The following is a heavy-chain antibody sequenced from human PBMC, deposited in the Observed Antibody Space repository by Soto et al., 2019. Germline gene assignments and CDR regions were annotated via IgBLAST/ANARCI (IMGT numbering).Heavy chain of an antibody. D-gene: IGHD3-10*02. Sequence: EVQLLESGGGLVQPGGSLRLSCAASGFILNSYGMSWVRQAPGKGLEWVSSISGSGGSTHYADSVKGRFTISRDNFKKTLSLQMNSLSAEDTAVYFGAKDRDKYQRPCSGLDYCGEGTLVSVSS. CDR3: AKDRDKYQRPCSGLDY. J-gene: IGHJ4*01. V-gene: IGHV3-23*01. CDR1: GFILNSYG. CDR2: ISGSGGST.